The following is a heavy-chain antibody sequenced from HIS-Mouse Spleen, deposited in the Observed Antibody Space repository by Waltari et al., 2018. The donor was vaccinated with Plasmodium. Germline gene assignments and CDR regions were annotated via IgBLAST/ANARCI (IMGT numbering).Heavy chain of an antibody. CDR2: IYYSGST. J-gene: IGHJ5*02. Sequence: QVQLQESGPGLVKPSETLSLTCTVSGGSISSYSWSWFRQPPGKGLEWIGYIYYSGSTNYNPSLKSRVTISVDTSKNQFSLKLSSVTAADTAVYYCARNGGIAARNWFDPWGQGTLVTVSS. D-gene: IGHD6-6*01. CDR1: GGSISSYS. CDR3: ARNGGIAARNWFDP. V-gene: IGHV4-59*01.